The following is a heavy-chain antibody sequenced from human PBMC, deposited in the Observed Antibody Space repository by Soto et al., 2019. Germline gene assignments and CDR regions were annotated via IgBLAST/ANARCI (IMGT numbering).Heavy chain of an antibody. D-gene: IGHD6-13*01. Sequence: QVQLVESGGGVVQPGRSLRLSCAASGFTFRTYAMDWVRQAPGKGLESVAVISYDGTNKYYADSVKGRFTISRDNSKNTLSLQMNSLRAEDTAVYYCARGDSNSWSDYWGQGTLVTVSP. J-gene: IGHJ4*02. V-gene: IGHV3-30*01. CDR1: GFTFRTYA. CDR3: ARGDSNSWSDY. CDR2: ISYDGTNK.